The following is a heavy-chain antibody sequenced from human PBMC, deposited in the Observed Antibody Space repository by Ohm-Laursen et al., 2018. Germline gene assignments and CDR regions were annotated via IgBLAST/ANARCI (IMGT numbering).Heavy chain of an antibody. J-gene: IGHJ6*02. CDR3: ARADVQTYYYYGMDV. V-gene: IGHV4-4*07. Sequence: GTLSLTCPVSGGSISGYYWSWIRQPAGKGLEWIGRFYTTGNTNYSPSLKGRVTMSIDTSKNQFSLKLTSVTAADTAVYYCARADVQTYYYYGMDVWGQGTTVTVSS. CDR2: FYTTGNT. CDR1: GGSISGYY.